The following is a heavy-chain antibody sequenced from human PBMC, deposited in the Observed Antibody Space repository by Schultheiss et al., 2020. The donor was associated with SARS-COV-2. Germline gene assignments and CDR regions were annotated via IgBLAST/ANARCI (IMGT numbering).Heavy chain of an antibody. CDR1: GGSFSGYY. Sequence: SETLSLTCADYGGSFSGYYWSWIRQPPGKGLEWIGEINHSGSTNYNPSLKSRVTISVDTSKNQFSLKLSSVTAADTAVYYCAVDSSGYLDAFDIWGQGTMVTVSS. CDR2: INHSGST. J-gene: IGHJ3*02. V-gene: IGHV4-34*01. CDR3: AVDSSGYLDAFDI. D-gene: IGHD3-22*01.